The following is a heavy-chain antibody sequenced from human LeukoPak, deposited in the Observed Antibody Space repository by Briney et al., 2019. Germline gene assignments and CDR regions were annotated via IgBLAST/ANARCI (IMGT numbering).Heavy chain of an antibody. CDR2: INHSGST. D-gene: IGHD3-3*01. CDR1: GGSFSGYY. V-gene: IGHV4-34*01. CDR3: ARSTYYDFWSGYYKRPFDY. J-gene: IGHJ4*02. Sequence: SETLSLTCAVYGGSFSGYYWSWIRQPPGKGLEWIGEINHSGSTNYNPSLKSRVTISVDTSKNQFSLKLSSVTAADTAVYYCARSTYYDFWSGYYKRPFDYWGQGTLVTVSS.